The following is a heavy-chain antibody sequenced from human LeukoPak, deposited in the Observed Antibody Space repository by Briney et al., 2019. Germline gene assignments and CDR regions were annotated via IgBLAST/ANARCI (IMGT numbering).Heavy chain of an antibody. J-gene: IGHJ3*02. V-gene: IGHV4-39*07. CDR2: MYYRGNT. CDR1: GGSISTITYY. CDR3: ARGPYSYDSSGAFDI. Sequence: SETLSLTCTVSGGSISTITYYWGWIRQPPGKGLEWVGHMYYRGNTFYNPSLKSRVTISVDTSKNQFSLRLRSVTAADTAVYFCARGPYSYDSSGAFDIWGQGTMVTVSS. D-gene: IGHD3-22*01.